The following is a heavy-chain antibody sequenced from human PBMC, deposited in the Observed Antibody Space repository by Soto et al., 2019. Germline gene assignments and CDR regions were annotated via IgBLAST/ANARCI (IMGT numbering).Heavy chain of an antibody. CDR2: IYYSGST. Sequence: SETLSLPCTVSGGSISSYYWSWIRQPPGKGLEWIGYIYYSGSTNYNPSLKSRVTISVDTSKNQFSLKLSSVTAADTAVYYCARDQSSGWPPRGWFDPWGQGTLVTVS. CDR3: ARDQSSGWPPRGWFDP. D-gene: IGHD6-19*01. V-gene: IGHV4-59*01. J-gene: IGHJ5*02. CDR1: GGSISSYY.